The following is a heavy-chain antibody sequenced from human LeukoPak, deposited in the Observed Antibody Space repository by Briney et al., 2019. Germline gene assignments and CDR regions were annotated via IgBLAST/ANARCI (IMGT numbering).Heavy chain of an antibody. D-gene: IGHD4-17*01. J-gene: IGHJ5*02. V-gene: IGHV4-61*02. CDR3: ARVGYGDYAWFDP. Sequence: PSETLSLTCTVSGGSISSGSYYWSWIRQPAGKGLEWIGRFYTSGSTNYNPSLKSRVTISVDTSKNQFSLKLSSVTAADTAVYYCARVGYGDYAWFDPWGQGTLVTVSS. CDR1: GGSISSGSYY. CDR2: FYTSGST.